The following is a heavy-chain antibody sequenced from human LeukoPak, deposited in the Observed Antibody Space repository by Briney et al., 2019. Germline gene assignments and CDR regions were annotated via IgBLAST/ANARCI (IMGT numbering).Heavy chain of an antibody. CDR2: ISYSGST. J-gene: IGHJ4*02. D-gene: IGHD3-9*01. V-gene: IGHV4-59*01. CDR3: ARNILTGFRRVDY. Sequence: SETLSLTCTVSGESISGFYWNWIRQPPGRGLEWIGYISYSGSTNYNPSLKSRVTISVDTSRNQFSLNLSSVTAADTAVYYCARNILTGFRRVDYWGQGTLVTVSS. CDR1: GESISGFY.